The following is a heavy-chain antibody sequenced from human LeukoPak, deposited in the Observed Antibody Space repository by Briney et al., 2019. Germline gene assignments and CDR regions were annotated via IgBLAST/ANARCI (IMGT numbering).Heavy chain of an antibody. CDR3: ARDRYYYYYRDV. D-gene: IGHD3-16*02. CDR1: GYTFTSYD. V-gene: IGHV1-8*01. J-gene: IGHJ6*03. Sequence: ASVKVSCKASGYTFTSYDINWVRQATGQGLEWMGWMNPNSGNTGYAQKFQGRVTMTRNTSISTSYMELSSLRSEDTAVYYCARDRYYYYYRDVWGKGTTVTVSS. CDR2: MNPNSGNT.